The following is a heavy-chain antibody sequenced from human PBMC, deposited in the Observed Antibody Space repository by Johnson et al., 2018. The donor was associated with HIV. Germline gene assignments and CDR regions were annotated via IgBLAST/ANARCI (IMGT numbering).Heavy chain of an antibody. Sequence: VQLVESGGGLVQPRGSLRLSCAASGFTFSSYAMSWVRQAPGKGLEWVSAISGNNIDCLSGNNIDCTGRFTISRDNPKTSLRLQMNSLGVEDTAVYYCARAEGDYYDSGGWGPDAFDIWGQGTMVTVSS. CDR2: ISGNNIDCLSG. J-gene: IGHJ3*02. V-gene: IGHV3-21*04. D-gene: IGHD3-22*01. CDR1: GFTFSSYA. CDR3: ARAEGDYYDSGGWGPDAFDI.